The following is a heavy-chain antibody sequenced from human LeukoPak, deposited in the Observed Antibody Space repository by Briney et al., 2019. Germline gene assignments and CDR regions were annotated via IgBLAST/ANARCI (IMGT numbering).Heavy chain of an antibody. CDR2: IYYSGGT. D-gene: IGHD1-26*01. CDR1: GDSISNYY. J-gene: IGHJ6*02. CDR3: ARERELLGYYYGMDV. V-gene: IGHV4-59*01. Sequence: KPSETLSLTCTISGDSISNYYWSWIRQPPGRGLEWIGYIYYSGGTDYNPSLKSRVTVSVDTSKNQFSLKLSSVTAADTAVYYCARERELLGYYYGMDVWGQGTTVTVSS.